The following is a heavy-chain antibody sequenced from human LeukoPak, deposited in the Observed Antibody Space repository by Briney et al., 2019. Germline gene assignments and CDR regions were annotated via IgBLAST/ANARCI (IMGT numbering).Heavy chain of an antibody. CDR3: ARLYYDSSNYYFLDS. V-gene: IGHV4-59*08. J-gene: IGHJ4*02. Sequence: SETRSLTCTVSGASISSYYWNWIRQPPGQGLEWIGYIYYSGSTNYNPSLKSRVTISVDTFKNQFSLKLSSVTAADTAVYYCARLYYDSSNYYFLDSWGQGTLVTVSS. D-gene: IGHD3-22*01. CDR1: GASISSYY. CDR2: IYYSGST.